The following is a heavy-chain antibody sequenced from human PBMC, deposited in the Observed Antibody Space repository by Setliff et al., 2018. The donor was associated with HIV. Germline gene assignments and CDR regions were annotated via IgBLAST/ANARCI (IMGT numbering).Heavy chain of an antibody. Sequence: HPGGSLRLSCTGSGITFSTYGMNWVRQAPGKGLEWLSYISSSSSTIYYKDSVKGRFTISRDNAKNSLYLQMNSLRADDTAVYYCARDNGGTWYSSETGAEYFQHWGQGTLVTVSS. D-gene: IGHD2-15*01. CDR1: GITFSTYG. CDR3: ARDNGGTWYSSETGAEYFQH. J-gene: IGHJ1*01. V-gene: IGHV3-48*01. CDR2: ISSSSSTI.